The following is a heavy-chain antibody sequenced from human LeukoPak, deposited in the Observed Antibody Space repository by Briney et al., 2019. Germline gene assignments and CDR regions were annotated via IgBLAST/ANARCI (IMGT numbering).Heavy chain of an antibody. CDR1: GFTFSSYT. D-gene: IGHD2-21*01. CDR2: ISSSGNYI. V-gene: IGHV3-21*04. J-gene: IGHJ6*02. CDR3: GRIVINANNGMDV. Sequence: PGGSLRLSCAASGFTFSSYTMNWVRQAPGKGLEWVSSISSSGNYINYADSVKGRFTISRDNANNSLYLQMSSLRAEDTAVYYCGRIVINANNGMDVWGQGTTVTVSS.